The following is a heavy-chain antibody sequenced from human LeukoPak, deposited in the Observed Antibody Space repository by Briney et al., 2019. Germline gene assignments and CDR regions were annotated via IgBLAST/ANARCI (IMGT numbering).Heavy chain of an antibody. CDR1: GFTFSDYY. D-gene: IGHD3-16*01. Sequence: GGSLRLSCAASGFTFSDYYMSWIRQAPGKGLEWVSFISGDGGSTYYADSVKGRFSISRDNNRNSLHLQMNSLRTEDTALYYCARRGGDGYFGYWGQGTLVTVSS. V-gene: IGHV3-43*02. CDR3: ARRGGDGYFGY. J-gene: IGHJ4*02. CDR2: ISGDGGST.